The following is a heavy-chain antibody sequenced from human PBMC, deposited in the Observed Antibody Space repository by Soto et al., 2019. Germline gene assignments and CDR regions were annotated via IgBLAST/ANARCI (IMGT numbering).Heavy chain of an antibody. D-gene: IGHD2-2*01. CDR3: ARAGGCISTSCDLDY. V-gene: IGHV4-4*02. CDR2: ISQSGNT. Sequence: QVQLQESGPGLVNPSGTLSLTCAVSGGSISSGNWWSWVRQPPGKGLEGIGEISQSGNTNYSPSLRSRVTISLDKSKSQFSLKLSSVTAADTAVYYCARAGGCISTSCDLDYWGQGTLVTVSS. CDR1: GGSISSGNW. J-gene: IGHJ4*02.